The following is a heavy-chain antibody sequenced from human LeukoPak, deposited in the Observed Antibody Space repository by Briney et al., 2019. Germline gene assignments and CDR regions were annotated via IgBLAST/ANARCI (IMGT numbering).Heavy chain of an antibody. V-gene: IGHV4-31*03. CDR3: ARDEAIFGAGYYYGMDV. D-gene: IGHD3-3*01. J-gene: IGHJ6*02. CDR2: INYSGST. Sequence: SETLSLTCIVSGVSISSGGHYWSWIRQHPGKGLEWIGYINYSGSTYYNPSLKSRVTISVDTSQNQFSLKLSSVTAADTAVYYCARDEAIFGAGYYYGMDVWSQGTTVTVSS. CDR1: GVSISSGGHY.